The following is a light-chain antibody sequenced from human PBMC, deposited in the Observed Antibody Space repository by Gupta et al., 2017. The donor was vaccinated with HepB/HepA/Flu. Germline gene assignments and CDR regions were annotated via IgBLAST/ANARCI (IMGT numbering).Light chain of an antibody. V-gene: IGKV2-30*01. CDR2: EVS. J-gene: IGKJ5*01. CDR3: LQGTHWPPTT. Sequence: DVVMTQSPLSLSVTLGHPASISCWSSESLVYSDGVTYLNWFHQRPGQSPRRLLYEVSTRDSGVPDRFSGSGSGTDFTLKISRVEAADVGIYYCLQGTHWPPTTFGQGTRLEIK. CDR1: ESLVYSDGVTY.